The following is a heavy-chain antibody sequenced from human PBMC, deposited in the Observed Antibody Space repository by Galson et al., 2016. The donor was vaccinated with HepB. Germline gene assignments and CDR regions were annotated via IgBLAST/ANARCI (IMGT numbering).Heavy chain of an antibody. CDR1: GFLFNDHF. J-gene: IGHJ4*02. Sequence: SLRLSCAASGFLFNDHFMSWIRQAPGKGLEWVSSISSNGRTIYEEDSVKGRFTISRDDAKDSLYLQMKNLRVEDTAAYYCARRAVAGTHPFDYWGQGTLVTVSS. CDR2: ISSNGRTI. D-gene: IGHD6-19*01. V-gene: IGHV3-11*01. CDR3: ARRAVAGTHPFDY.